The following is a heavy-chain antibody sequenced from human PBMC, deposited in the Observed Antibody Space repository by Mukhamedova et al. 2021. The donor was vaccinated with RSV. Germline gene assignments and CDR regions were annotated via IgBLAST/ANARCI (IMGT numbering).Heavy chain of an antibody. Sequence: GSTYYNPSLKSRVTISVDTSKNQFSLKLSSVTAADTAVYYCARHAGYSYGPRDYWGQGTLVTVSS. CDR2: GST. CDR3: ARHAGYSYGPRDY. D-gene: IGHD5-18*01. J-gene: IGHJ4*02. V-gene: IGHV4-39*01.